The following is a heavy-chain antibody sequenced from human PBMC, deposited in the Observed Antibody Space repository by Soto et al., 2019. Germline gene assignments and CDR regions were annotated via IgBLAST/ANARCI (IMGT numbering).Heavy chain of an antibody. CDR2: IYSGGST. V-gene: IGHV3-66*01. CDR1: GFTVSSNY. CDR3: ARVPAALDAFYI. D-gene: IGHD2-2*01. Sequence: EVQLVESGGGLVQPGGSLRLSCAASGFTVSSNYMSWVRQAPGKGLEWVSVIYSGGSTYYADSVKGRFTICRDNSKNTLDLQNNSLRAEYTAVYYCARVPAALDAFYIWGQGTMVTVSS. J-gene: IGHJ3*02.